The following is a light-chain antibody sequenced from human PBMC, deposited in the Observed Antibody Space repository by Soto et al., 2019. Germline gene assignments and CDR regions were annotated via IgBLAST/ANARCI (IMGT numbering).Light chain of an antibody. CDR3: MQTLLTWT. CDR1: QSLLHSNGYTY. CDR2: LGS. Sequence: DIVMTQSPLSLPVTPGEPASISCRSSQSLLHSNGYTYLDWYLQRPGQSPQLLIYLGSYRASGVPDRFSGSGSGTDFTLKISRVEAGDVGVYYCMQTLLTWTFAQGTKVDIK. J-gene: IGKJ1*01. V-gene: IGKV2-28*01.